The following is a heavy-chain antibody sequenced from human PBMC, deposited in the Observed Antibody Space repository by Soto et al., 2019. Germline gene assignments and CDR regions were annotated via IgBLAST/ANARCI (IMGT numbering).Heavy chain of an antibody. D-gene: IGHD2-21*02. CDR1: GFTFSSYA. CDR3: ARGPHIVVVTAHYDY. Sequence: QVQLVESGGGVVQPGRSLRLSCAASGFTFSSYAMHWVRQAPGKGLEWVAVISYDGSNKYYADSVKGRFTISRDNSKNTLYLQMNSLRAEDTAVYYCARGPHIVVVTAHYDYWGQGTLVTDSS. V-gene: IGHV3-30-3*01. CDR2: ISYDGSNK. J-gene: IGHJ4*02.